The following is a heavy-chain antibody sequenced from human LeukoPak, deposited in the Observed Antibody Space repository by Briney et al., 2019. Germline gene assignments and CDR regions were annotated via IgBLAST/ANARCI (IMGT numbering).Heavy chain of an antibody. CDR2: ISGSGDST. CDR3: ARAPLIAGWGYFDY. J-gene: IGHJ4*02. D-gene: IGHD1-20*01. V-gene: IGHV3-23*01. Sequence: PGGSLRLSCAASGFTFSSYAMSWVRQAPGKGLEWVSAISGSGDSTYYGDSVKGRFTISRDNSKNTLYLQMNSLRAEDTAVYYCARAPLIAGWGYFDYWGQGTLVTVSS. CDR1: GFTFSSYA.